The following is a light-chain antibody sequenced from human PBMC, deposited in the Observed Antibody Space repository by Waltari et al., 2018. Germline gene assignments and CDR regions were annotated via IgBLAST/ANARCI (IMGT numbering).Light chain of an antibody. Sequence: DVVMTQSPLSLPVTLGQPASISCKSSQSLVHSDGNTYLAWFQQRPGQSPRRLIYNVSNRESGVPDRFSASGLGTDFTLKISRVEAEDVGVYYCMQGTHWPLTFGGGTKVEIK. V-gene: IGKV2-30*02. J-gene: IGKJ4*01. CDR2: NVS. CDR3: MQGTHWPLT. CDR1: QSLVHSDGNTY.